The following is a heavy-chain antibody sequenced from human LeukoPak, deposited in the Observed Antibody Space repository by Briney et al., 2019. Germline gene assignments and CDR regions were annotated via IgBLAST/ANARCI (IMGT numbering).Heavy chain of an antibody. V-gene: IGHV3-30*03. CDR2: ISYDGSND. CDR1: GFTFGHYG. J-gene: IGHJ4*02. CDR3: ASLSVEMTTIDY. Sequence: GGSLRLSCAASGFTFGHYGMHWVRQAPGKGLEWVSLISYDGSNDYYADSVKGRFTVSGDNSKNTLYLQMNSLRAEDTAVYYCASLSVEMTTIDYWGQGTLVTVSS. D-gene: IGHD5-24*01.